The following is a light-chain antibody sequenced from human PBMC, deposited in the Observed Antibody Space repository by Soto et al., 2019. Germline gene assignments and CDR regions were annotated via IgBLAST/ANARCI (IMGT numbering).Light chain of an antibody. CDR1: QSLTSY. CDR3: QQFDGSPET. J-gene: IGKJ2*01. V-gene: IGKV3-20*01. CDR2: GAT. Sequence: EIVMTQSPATLSVSPGETATLSCRASQSLTSYLAWYQQKPDQAPRLLIYGATTRAPGIPDRFSGSGSGTDFTLTINRLEPEDFAVYYCQQFDGSPETFGQGTKVDIK.